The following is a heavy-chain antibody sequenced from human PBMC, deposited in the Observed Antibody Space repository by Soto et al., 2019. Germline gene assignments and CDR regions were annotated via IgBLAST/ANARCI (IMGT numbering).Heavy chain of an antibody. CDR1: GFTFSSYG. V-gene: IGHV3-30*18. CDR3: ANDTGNYYDSSGYYHDRLLDWSIDY. Sequence: GGSLRLSCAASGFTFSSYGMHWVRQAPGKGLEWVAVISYDGSNKYYADSVKGRFNISRDNSKNTLYLEMNSLSAEDTEVYYCANDTGNYYDSSGYYHDRLLDWSIDYWGQGTLVTVSS. J-gene: IGHJ4*02. D-gene: IGHD3-22*01. CDR2: ISYDGSNK.